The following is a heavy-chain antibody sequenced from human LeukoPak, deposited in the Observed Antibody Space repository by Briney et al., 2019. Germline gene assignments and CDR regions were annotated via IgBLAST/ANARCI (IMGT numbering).Heavy chain of an antibody. J-gene: IGHJ6*03. CDR1: GYTLTSYG. Sequence: ASVKVSCKASGYTLTSYGISWVRRAPGQGLEWMGWISAYNGNTRYAQKLQGRVTMTTDSSTSTAYMELRSLRSDDTAVYYCARGPIIDIVVIPAAADYYHMDVWGKGTTVTVSS. D-gene: IGHD2-2*01. CDR2: ISAYNGNT. V-gene: IGHV1-18*01. CDR3: ARGPIIDIVVIPAAADYYHMDV.